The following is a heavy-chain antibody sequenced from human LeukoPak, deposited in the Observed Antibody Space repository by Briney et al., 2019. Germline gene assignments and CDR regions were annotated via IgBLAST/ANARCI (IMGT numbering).Heavy chain of an antibody. V-gene: IGHV4-4*07. J-gene: IGHJ2*01. D-gene: IGHD4-11*01. CDR1: GGSISSHY. CDR3: ARVRAYSDFVGNFDL. Sequence: SETLSLTCTVSGGSISSHYWSWIRQPAGKRLEWIGRIWATGSTVDNPSFRSRLTLSMDRSRSQLSLKLTSMTAADSAVYCARVRAYSDFVGNFDLWGHGIPVTVSS. CDR2: IWATGST.